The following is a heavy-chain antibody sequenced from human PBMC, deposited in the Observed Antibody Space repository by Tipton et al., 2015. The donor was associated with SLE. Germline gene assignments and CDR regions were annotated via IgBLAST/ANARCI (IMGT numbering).Heavy chain of an antibody. CDR2: IYTSGST. CDR1: GGSISSYY. J-gene: IGHJ5*02. Sequence: TLSLTCTVSGGSISSYYWSWIRQPAGKGLEWIGRIYTSGSTNYNPSLKSRVTMSVDTSKNQFSLKLRSVTAADTAVYYCARDGGEAAAGIFNWFDPWGQGTLVTVSS. V-gene: IGHV4-4*07. CDR3: ARDGGEAAAGIFNWFDP. D-gene: IGHD6-13*01.